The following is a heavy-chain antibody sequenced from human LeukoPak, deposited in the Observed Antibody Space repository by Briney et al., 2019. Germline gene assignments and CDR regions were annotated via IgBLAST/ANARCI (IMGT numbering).Heavy chain of an antibody. V-gene: IGHV4-31*03. Sequence: SETLSLTCTVSGGSISSGGDYWRWIRQHPGKGLEWIGYIYYSGSTYYNPSLKSRVTISVDTSKNQFSLKLSSVTAADTAVYYCARSRVAGKGVKYFDYWGQGTLVTVSS. J-gene: IGHJ4*02. CDR2: IYYSGST. D-gene: IGHD6-19*01. CDR1: GGSISSGGDY. CDR3: ARSRVAGKGVKYFDY.